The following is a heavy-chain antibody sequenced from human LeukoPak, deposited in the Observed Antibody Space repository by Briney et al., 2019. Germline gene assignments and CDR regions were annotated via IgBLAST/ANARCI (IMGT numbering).Heavy chain of an antibody. CDR3: ARRPEYSYGSYYFDY. V-gene: IGHV5-51*01. D-gene: IGHD5-18*01. Sequence: GESLKISCKASGYSFTDYWIGRVRQMPRKGLEWMGIFYSGDSDTRYSPSFQGQVTISADKSISTAYLQWSSLNASDTAMYYCARRPEYSYGSYYFDYWGQGTLVTVSS. CDR2: FYSGDSDT. CDR1: GYSFTDYW. J-gene: IGHJ4*02.